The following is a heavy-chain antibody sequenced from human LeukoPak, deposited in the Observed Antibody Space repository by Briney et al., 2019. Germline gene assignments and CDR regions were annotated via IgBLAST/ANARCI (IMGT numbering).Heavy chain of an antibody. Sequence: ASVKVSCKASGYTFTGYYMHWVRQAPGQGLEWMGWINPNSGGTNYAQKFQGRVTMTRDTSISTAYMELSRLRSDDTAVYYCAREVRGSGYSLDYWGQGTLVTVSS. CDR2: INPNSGGT. CDR3: AREVRGSGYSLDY. CDR1: GYTFTGYY. J-gene: IGHJ4*02. V-gene: IGHV1-2*02. D-gene: IGHD3-22*01.